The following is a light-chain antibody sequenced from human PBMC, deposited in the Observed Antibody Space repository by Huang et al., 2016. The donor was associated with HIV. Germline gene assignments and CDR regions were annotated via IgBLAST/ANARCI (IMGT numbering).Light chain of an antibody. CDR1: QSVRNY. CDR2: DAS. V-gene: IGKV3-11*01. J-gene: IGKJ4*01. CDR3: QQRYNWPLT. Sequence: EIALTHSPASLALSPGERAPLPCRASQSVRNYLAWYHQKPGHAPRLLIFDASNRATDIPARFSGSGSGTDFTLTISSLEPEDFAVYYCQQRYNWPLTFGGGTKVEIK.